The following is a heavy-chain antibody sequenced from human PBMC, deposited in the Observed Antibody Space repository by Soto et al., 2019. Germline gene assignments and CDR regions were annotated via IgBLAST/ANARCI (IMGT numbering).Heavy chain of an antibody. V-gene: IGHV4-59*01. Sequence: PSETLSLTCTFSGGSISSYYWSWIRQPPGKGLEWIGYIYYSGSTNYNPSLKSRVTISVDTSKNQFSLKLSSVTAADTAVYYCARVVGYELTVVMAYFDYWGQGTLVTVAS. CDR2: IYYSGST. D-gene: IGHD3-22*01. J-gene: IGHJ4*02. CDR1: GGSISSYY. CDR3: ARVVGYELTVVMAYFDY.